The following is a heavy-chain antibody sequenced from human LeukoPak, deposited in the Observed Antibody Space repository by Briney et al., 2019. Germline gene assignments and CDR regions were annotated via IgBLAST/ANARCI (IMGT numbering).Heavy chain of an antibody. CDR3: AKDRVVVINDAFDI. J-gene: IGHJ3*02. CDR2: ISYDGSDK. D-gene: IGHD3-22*01. CDR1: GFTFSSYG. V-gene: IGHV3-30*18. Sequence: GGSLRLSCAASGFTFSSYGMHWVRQAPGKGLEWVAVISYDGSDKYYADSVKGRFTISRDNSKNTLYLQMNSLRAEDTAVYYCAKDRVVVINDAFDIWGQGTMVTVSS.